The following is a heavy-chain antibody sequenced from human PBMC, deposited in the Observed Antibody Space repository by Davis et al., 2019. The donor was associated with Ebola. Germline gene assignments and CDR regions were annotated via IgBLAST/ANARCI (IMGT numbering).Heavy chain of an antibody. D-gene: IGHD3-16*02. CDR3: ARVSYDYIWGSYPTSYYFDY. Sequence: PSETLSLTCTVSGGSISSSSYYWGWIRQPPGKGLEWIGSIYYSGSPYYNPSLKSRVTMSVDTSKNQFSLKLSSVTAADTAVYYCARVSYDYIWGSYPTSYYFDYWGQGTLVTVSS. J-gene: IGHJ4*02. CDR2: IYYSGSP. V-gene: IGHV4-39*07. CDR1: GGSISSSSYY.